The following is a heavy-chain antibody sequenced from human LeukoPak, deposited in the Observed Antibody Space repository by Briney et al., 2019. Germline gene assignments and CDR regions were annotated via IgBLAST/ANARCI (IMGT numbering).Heavy chain of an antibody. CDR2: ISYDGSNK. Sequence: PGRSLRLSCAASGFTFSSYGMHWVRQAPGKGLEWVAVISYDGSNKYYADSVKGRFTISRDNSKNTLYLQMNSLRAEDTAVYYCANGHSTSCSSCDPWGQGTLVTVSS. D-gene: IGHD2-2*01. CDR3: ANGHSTSCSSCDP. J-gene: IGHJ5*02. V-gene: IGHV3-30*18. CDR1: GFTFSSYG.